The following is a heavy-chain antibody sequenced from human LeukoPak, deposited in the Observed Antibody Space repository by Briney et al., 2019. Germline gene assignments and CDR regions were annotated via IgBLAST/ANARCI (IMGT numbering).Heavy chain of an antibody. CDR3: ARDLEVLGGNQLRNDY. CDR2: ISYDGSNK. CDR1: GFTFSSYG. Sequence: PGGSLRLSCAASGFTFSSYGMHWVRQAPGKGLEWVAVISYDGSNKYYADSVKGRFTISRDNAKNSLYLQMNSLRAEDTAVYYCARDLEVLGGNQLRNDYWGQGTLVTVSS. V-gene: IGHV3-30*03. J-gene: IGHJ4*02. D-gene: IGHD1-14*01.